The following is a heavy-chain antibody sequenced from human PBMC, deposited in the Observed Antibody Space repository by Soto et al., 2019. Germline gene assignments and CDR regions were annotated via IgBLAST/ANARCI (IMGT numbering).Heavy chain of an antibody. J-gene: IGHJ4*02. CDR1: GYTFTSYD. D-gene: IGHD2-15*01. V-gene: IGHV1-8*01. Sequence: ASVKGSCKASGYTFTSYDINWVRQANGQGLEWMGWMNPNSGNTGYAQKFQGRVTMTRNTSISTAYMELSSLRSEDTAVYYCARRPLGYCSGGSCYHTYYFDYWGQGTLVTVSS. CDR2: MNPNSGNT. CDR3: ARRPLGYCSGGSCYHTYYFDY.